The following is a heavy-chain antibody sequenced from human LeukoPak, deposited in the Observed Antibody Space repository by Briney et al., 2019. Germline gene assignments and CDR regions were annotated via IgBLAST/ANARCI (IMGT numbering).Heavy chain of an antibody. J-gene: IGHJ6*04. V-gene: IGHV3-30*18. CDR2: ISYDGSNK. CDR1: GFTFSSYG. Sequence: GGSLRLSCAASGFTFSSYGMHWVRQAPGKGLEWVAVISYDGSNKYYADSVEGRFTISRDNSKNTLYLQMNSLRAEDTAVYYCAKDPHSSGWYYYYGMDVWGKGTTVTVSS. CDR3: AKDPHSSGWYYYYGMDV. D-gene: IGHD6-19*01.